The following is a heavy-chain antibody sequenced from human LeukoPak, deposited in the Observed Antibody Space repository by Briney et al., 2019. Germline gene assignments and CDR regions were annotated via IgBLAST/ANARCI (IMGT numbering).Heavy chain of an antibody. CDR2: IYHSGSA. CDR3: ARTSSPTSSGFDY. Sequence: SETLSLTCAVSGGSISSSNWWSWVRQPPGKGLEWIGEIYHSGSANYNPSLKSRVTISVDKSKNQFSLKLSSVTAADTAVYYCARTSSPTSSGFDYWGQGTLVTVSS. V-gene: IGHV4-4*02. D-gene: IGHD2-15*01. CDR1: GGSISSSNW. J-gene: IGHJ4*02.